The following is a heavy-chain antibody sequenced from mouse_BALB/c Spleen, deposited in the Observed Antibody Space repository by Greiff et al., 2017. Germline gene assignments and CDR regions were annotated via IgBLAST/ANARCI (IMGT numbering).Heavy chain of an antibody. CDR1: GFTFSSFG. CDR3: ARGGFYDYEDYYAMDY. J-gene: IGHJ4*01. D-gene: IGHD2-4*01. Sequence: EVMLVESGGGLVQPGGSRKLSCAASGFTFSSFGMHWVRQAPEKGLEWVAYISSGSSTIYYADTVKGRFTISRDNPKNTLFLQMTSLRSEDTAMYYCARGGFYDYEDYYAMDYWGQGTSVTVSS. V-gene: IGHV5-17*02. CDR2: ISSGSSTI.